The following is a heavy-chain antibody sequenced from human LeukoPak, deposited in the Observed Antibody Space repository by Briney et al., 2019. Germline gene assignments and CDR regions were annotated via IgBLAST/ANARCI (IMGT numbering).Heavy chain of an antibody. Sequence: SETLSLTCIVSDGSISSSSHYWGWIRRPPGKGLEWIGSIYYSGSTYYNPSLKSRVTISVDTSKNQFSLMLSSVTAADTAVYYCARQGFVVSLVRGVITKNPTYHFDLWGQGTLVTVSS. V-gene: IGHV4-39*01. J-gene: IGHJ4*02. CDR1: DGSISSSSHY. CDR2: IYYSGST. D-gene: IGHD3-10*01. CDR3: ARQGFVVSLVRGVITKNPTYHFDL.